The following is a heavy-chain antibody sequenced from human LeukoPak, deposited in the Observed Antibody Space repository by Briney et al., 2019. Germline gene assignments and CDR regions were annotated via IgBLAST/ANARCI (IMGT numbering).Heavy chain of an antibody. V-gene: IGHV4-34*01. CDR3: ARDRNLRNLYYFDY. CDR2: INHSGST. D-gene: IGHD5-12*01. CDR1: GGSFSGYY. Sequence: SETLSLTCAVYGGSFSGYYWSWIRQPPGKGLEWIGEINHSGSTNYNPSLKSRVTISVDTSKNQFSLKLSSVTAADTAVYYCARDRNLRNLYYFDYWGQGTLVTVSS. J-gene: IGHJ4*02.